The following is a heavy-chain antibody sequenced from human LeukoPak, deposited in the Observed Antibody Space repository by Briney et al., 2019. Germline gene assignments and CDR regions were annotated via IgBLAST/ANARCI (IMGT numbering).Heavy chain of an antibody. CDR2: ITFSCSHI. J-gene: IGHJ5*02. CDR1: GFTFSGYV. V-gene: IGHV3-21*01. Sequence: PGGSLRLSCAASGFTFSGYVMTWVRQAPGKGLECVSSITFSCSHIYYADSVKGRFTISRDNTKDSLYLQMNSLRAEDTAIYYCARGPQFSGPGWFDPWGQGTLVTVSS. CDR3: ARGPQFSGPGWFDP. D-gene: IGHD3-10*01.